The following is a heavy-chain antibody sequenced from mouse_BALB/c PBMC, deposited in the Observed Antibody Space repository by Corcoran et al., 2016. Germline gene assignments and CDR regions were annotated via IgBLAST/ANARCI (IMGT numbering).Heavy chain of an antibody. Sequence: QVTLKESGPGILQPSQTLSLTCSFSGFSLSTSGMGVSWIRQPSGKGLEWLAHIYWDDDKRYNPSLKSRLTISKDTSSNQVFLKITSVDTADTATYYCARRGGLLSMDYWGQGTSVTVSS. V-gene: IGHV8-12*01. J-gene: IGHJ4*01. CDR1: GFSLSTSGMG. D-gene: IGHD2-12*01. CDR2: IYWDDDK. CDR3: ARRGGLLSMDY.